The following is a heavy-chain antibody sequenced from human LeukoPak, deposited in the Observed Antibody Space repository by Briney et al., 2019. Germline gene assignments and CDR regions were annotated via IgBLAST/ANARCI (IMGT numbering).Heavy chain of an antibody. Sequence: GGSLRLSCAASGFTFSTYAIHWVRQAPGKGLEWVAFISNNGRNKDYADSVKGRFTIFRDNPKNTLYLQVNSLRPDDTAVYYGTRDLTGHYSIDYWGQGTLVTVSS. V-gene: IGHV3-30*04. J-gene: IGHJ4*02. D-gene: IGHD3-22*01. CDR1: GFTFSTYA. CDR2: ISNNGRNK. CDR3: TRDLTGHYSIDY.